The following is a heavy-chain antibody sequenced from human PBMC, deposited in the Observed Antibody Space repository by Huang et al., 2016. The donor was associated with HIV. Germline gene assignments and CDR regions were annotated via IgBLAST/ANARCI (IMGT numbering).Heavy chain of an antibody. CDR3: ATKTAGMDI. Sequence: VESGGRSVQPGGSIKLSCVGSTFTFGAYGMSWVRQPPGKGVECVANSKQDEREKYYVDSVKGRFNISRDNARKVLFLEMDDLRVEDTAIYFCATKTAGMDIWGQGTTVTVSS. CDR2: SKQDEREK. D-gene: IGHD1-7*01. V-gene: IGHV3-7*01. J-gene: IGHJ6*02. CDR1: TFTFGAYG.